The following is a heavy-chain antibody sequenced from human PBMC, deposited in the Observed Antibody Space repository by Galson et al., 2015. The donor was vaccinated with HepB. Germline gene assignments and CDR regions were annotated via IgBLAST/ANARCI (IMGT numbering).Heavy chain of an antibody. Sequence: SLRLSCAASGFTFSSYAMHWVRQAPGKGLEWVAVISYDGSNKYYADSVKGRFTISRDNSKNTLYLQMNSLRAEDTAVYYCARGGPAPRYGMDVWGQGTTVTVSS. V-gene: IGHV3-30*04. CDR1: GFTFSSYA. CDR2: ISYDGSNK. CDR3: ARGGPAPRYGMDV. J-gene: IGHJ6*02.